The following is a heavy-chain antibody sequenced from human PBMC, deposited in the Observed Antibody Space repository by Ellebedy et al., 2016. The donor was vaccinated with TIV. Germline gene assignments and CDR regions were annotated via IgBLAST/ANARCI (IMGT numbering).Heavy chain of an antibody. J-gene: IGHJ6*03. D-gene: IGHD3-3*01. CDR1: GGSISSGSYY. V-gene: IGHV4-61*02. Sequence: SETLSLXCTVSGGSISSGSYYWSWIRQPAGKGLEWIGRIYTSGSTNYNPSLKSRVTMSVDTSKNQFSLKLSSVTAADTAVYYCARSSTYYDFWSGLYYYYYMDVWGKGTTVTVSS. CDR2: IYTSGST. CDR3: ARSSTYYDFWSGLYYYYYMDV.